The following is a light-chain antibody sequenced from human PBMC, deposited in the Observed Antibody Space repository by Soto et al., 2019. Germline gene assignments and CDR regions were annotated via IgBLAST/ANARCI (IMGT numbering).Light chain of an antibody. CDR1: SSDVGGYNY. J-gene: IGLJ1*01. CDR3: SSFEASNTPLYV. V-gene: IGLV2-8*01. CDR2: EVS. Sequence: QSVLTQPPSASGSPGQSVTISCTGTSSDVGGYNYVSWYQQHPGKAPKLMIYEVSKRPSGVPDRFSGSKSGNTASLTVSGLQVEDEADYYCSSFEASNTPLYVFGTGTKVTVL.